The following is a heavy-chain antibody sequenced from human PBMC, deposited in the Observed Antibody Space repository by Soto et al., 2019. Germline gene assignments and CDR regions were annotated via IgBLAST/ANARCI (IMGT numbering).Heavy chain of an antibody. J-gene: IGHJ4*02. CDR2: IDPSDSYT. D-gene: IGHD3-10*01. CDR1: GCSFTSYW. CDR3: ARRAEGYVDY. V-gene: IGHV5-10-1*01. Sequence: GESLKISCKGSGCSFTSYWISWVRQMPGKGLEWMGRIDPSDSYTNYSPSFQGHVTXXXXXXXXXXXXXXXXXXXSDTAMYYCARRAEGYVDYWGQGTLVTVSS.